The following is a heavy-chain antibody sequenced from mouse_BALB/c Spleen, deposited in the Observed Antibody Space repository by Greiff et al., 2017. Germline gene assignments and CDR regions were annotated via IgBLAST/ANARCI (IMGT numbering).Heavy chain of an antibody. Sequence: EVMLVESGPGLVKPSQSLSLTCTVTGYSITSDYAWNWIRQFPGNKLEWMGYISYSGSTSYNPSLKSRISITRDTSKNQFFLQLNSVTTEDTATYYCASTARATAYWGQGTLVTVSA. V-gene: IGHV3-2*02. J-gene: IGHJ3*01. CDR3: ASTARATAY. CDR2: ISYSGST. CDR1: GYSITSDYA. D-gene: IGHD3-1*01.